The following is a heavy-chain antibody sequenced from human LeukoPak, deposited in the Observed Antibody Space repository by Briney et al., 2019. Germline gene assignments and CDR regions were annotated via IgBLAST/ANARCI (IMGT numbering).Heavy chain of an antibody. CDR1: GGSISSYY. CDR2: IYYSGST. CDR3: AWRAGSGYELDY. V-gene: IGHV4-59*01. J-gene: IGHJ4*02. Sequence: SETLSLTCTVSGGSISSYYWSWIRQPPGKGLEWIGYIYYSGSTNYNPSLKSRVTISVDTSKNQFSLKLSSVTAADTAVYYCAWRAGSGYELDYWGQGTLVTVSS. D-gene: IGHD5-12*01.